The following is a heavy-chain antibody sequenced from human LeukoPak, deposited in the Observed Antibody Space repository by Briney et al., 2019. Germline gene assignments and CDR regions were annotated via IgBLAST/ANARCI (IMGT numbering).Heavy chain of an antibody. J-gene: IGHJ6*02. CDR1: GFTFSSYS. Sequence: PGGSLRLSCAASGFTFSSYSMNWVRQAPGKGLEWVSYISSSSSTIYYADSVKGRFTISRDNAKNTLYLQMNSLRAEDTAVYYCAKERGDIAAAGIWEVYYYGMDVWGQGTTVTVSS. D-gene: IGHD6-13*01. V-gene: IGHV3-48*04. CDR2: ISSSSSTI. CDR3: AKERGDIAAAGIWEVYYYGMDV.